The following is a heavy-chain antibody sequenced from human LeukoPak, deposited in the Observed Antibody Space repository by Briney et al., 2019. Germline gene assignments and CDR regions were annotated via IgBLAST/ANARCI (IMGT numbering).Heavy chain of an antibody. V-gene: IGHV3-30-3*01. CDR3: ARDLYSGSVAGWFDT. J-gene: IGHJ5*02. CDR2: ISYDGTNK. D-gene: IGHD5-12*01. Sequence: GGSLRLSCAASGFSFRNYAMHWVRQAPGKGLEWVAVISYDGTNKYYADSVKGRFTISRDNSKNTLYLQMNSLTRDDTAVYSCARDLYSGSVAGWFDTWGQGTLVTVSS. CDR1: GFSFRNYA.